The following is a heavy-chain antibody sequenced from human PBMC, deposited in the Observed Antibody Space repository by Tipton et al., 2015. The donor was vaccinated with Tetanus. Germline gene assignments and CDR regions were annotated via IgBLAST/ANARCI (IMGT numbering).Heavy chain of an antibody. CDR1: GFTFSSYN. CDR3: ARESLHSSGWYGGNLDS. V-gene: IGHV3-21*04. D-gene: IGHD6-13*01. CDR2: ISATSTYE. Sequence: TASGFTFSSYNMNWVRQAPGKGLEWVSYISATSTYEYSAESLRGRFTVSRDNAKNSLYLQMNSLRVDDTAVYYCARESLHSSGWYGGNLDSWGQGTLVTVSA. J-gene: IGHJ4*02.